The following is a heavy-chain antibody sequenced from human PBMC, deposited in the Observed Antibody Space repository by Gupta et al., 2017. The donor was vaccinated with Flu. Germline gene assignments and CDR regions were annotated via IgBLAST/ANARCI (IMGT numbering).Heavy chain of an antibody. V-gene: IGHV1-3*01. D-gene: IGHD1-20*01. CDR1: GFSLRDYR. J-gene: IGHJ4*02. Sequence: QVQLVQSGAEVGKPGASVKVSCQASGFSLRDYRLYWMRQAPGQSLECLGWINAADHNATYSHNFQDRVTITKDTSANTAHIELSSLTSEDTAVYYCSRSSMAITSRGLTGPFFDFWGQGSLVTVSS. CDR2: INAADHNA. CDR3: SRSSMAITSRGLTGPFFDF.